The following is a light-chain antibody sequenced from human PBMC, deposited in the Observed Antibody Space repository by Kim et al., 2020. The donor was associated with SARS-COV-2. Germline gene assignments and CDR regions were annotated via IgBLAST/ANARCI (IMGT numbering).Light chain of an antibody. CDR2: DAS. J-gene: IGKJ5*01. V-gene: IGKV3-20*01. CDR3: QQYGSSPT. Sequence: EIVLTQSPGTLSLSPGERATLSCRASQSVSSSSLAWYQQKPGQAPRLLMYDASSRATGIPDRFSGSGSGTDFTLTISRLEPEDFAVYFCQQYGSSPTFGQGTRLEIK. CDR1: QSVSSSS.